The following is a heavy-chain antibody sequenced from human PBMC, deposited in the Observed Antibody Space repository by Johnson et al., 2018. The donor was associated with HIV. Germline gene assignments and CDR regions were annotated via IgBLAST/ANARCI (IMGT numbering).Heavy chain of an antibody. CDR2: IKRKIEGETT. V-gene: IGHV3-15*05. CDR1: GFTFSNVW. Sequence: VQLVESGGGLVKPGGSLRLSCAASGFTFSNVWMTWVRQAPGKGLEWVGRIKRKIEGETTDYAAPVKGRFTISRDDSKNTLYLQMNSLRAEDTALYYCAKGGGYGEDDVFDIWGQGTMVTVSS. J-gene: IGHJ3*02. CDR3: AKGGGYGEDDVFDI. D-gene: IGHD3-22*01.